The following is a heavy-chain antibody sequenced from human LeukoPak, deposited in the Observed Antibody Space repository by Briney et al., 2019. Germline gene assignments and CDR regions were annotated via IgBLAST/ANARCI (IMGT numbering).Heavy chain of an antibody. CDR1: GGSISSSTYY. J-gene: IGHJ4*02. CDR3: ARQGVATAIDY. CDR2: FFYSGST. Sequence: SETLSLTCTVSGGSISSSTYYWGWIRQPPGKGLEWIGSFFYSGSTNYNPSLKSRVTMSVDTSKNLFALKLSSVTAADTAVYYCARQGVATAIDYWGQGTLVTVSS. D-gene: IGHD2-21*02. V-gene: IGHV4-39*06.